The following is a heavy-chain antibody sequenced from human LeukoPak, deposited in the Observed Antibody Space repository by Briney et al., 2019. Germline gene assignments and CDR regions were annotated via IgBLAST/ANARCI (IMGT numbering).Heavy chain of an antibody. CDR3: MRTRGGSSWLFDY. CDR2: INTNAGKP. V-gene: IGHV7-4-1*02. D-gene: IGHD6-13*01. J-gene: IGHJ4*02. CDR1: GYAFTICT. Sequence: ASVNLSCKASGYAFTICTINRLRQAPGQGLEWVGWINTNAGKPTYSQGFTGRFVFSLDTSVSTASLQISRLKAEDTEVYFCMRTRGGSSWLFDYWGQGTLVTVSS.